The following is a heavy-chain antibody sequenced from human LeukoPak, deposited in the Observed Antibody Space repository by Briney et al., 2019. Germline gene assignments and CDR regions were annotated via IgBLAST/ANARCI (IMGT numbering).Heavy chain of an antibody. V-gene: IGHV3-74*03. D-gene: IGHD5-12*01. Sequence: GGSLRLSCAASGFTFSSYWMHWVRQAPGKGLVWGARINSDGSSITYAYSVRGRFTISRDNAKNTLYLQMKSLRVEEKAVYYCAREGRVSGYDFDCWGQGTLVTVSS. CDR2: INSDGSSI. CDR1: GFTFSSYW. CDR3: AREGRVSGYDFDC. J-gene: IGHJ4*02.